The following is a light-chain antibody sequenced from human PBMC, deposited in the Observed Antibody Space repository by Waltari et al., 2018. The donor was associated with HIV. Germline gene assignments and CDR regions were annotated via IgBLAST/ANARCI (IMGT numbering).Light chain of an antibody. J-gene: IGLJ2*01. Sequence: NFMLTQPHSVSESPGEKVPPPCTRHSGSIASNYVQLFHQRPHSSPFTLIFEDVRRPSGVPDRFSGSIDRSSNSASLTIPALKTEDEADYYCQSFDTDNHVIFGGGTKLTVL. CDR2: EDV. CDR1: SGSIASNY. V-gene: IGLV6-57*01. CDR3: QSFDTDNHVI.